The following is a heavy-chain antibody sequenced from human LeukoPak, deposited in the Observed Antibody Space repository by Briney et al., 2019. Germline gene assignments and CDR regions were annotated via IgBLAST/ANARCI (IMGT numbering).Heavy chain of an antibody. CDR1: GYTFTGYY. D-gene: IGHD1-26*01. V-gene: IGHV1-2*02. J-gene: IGHJ6*03. CDR3: AREGGSYGTLHYHYMDV. CDR2: INPNSGGT. Sequence: ASVKVSCKASGYTFTGYYMHWVRQAPGQGLEWMGWINPNSGGTNYAQKFQGRVTMTRDTSISTAYMELSRLRSDDTAVYYCAREGGSYGTLHYHYMDVWGKGTTVTVSS.